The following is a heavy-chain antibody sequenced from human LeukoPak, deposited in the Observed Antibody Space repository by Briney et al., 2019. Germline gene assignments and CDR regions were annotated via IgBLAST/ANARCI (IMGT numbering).Heavy chain of an antibody. Sequence: PGGSLRLSCAASGFTFSSYGMHWVRQAPGKGLEWVAVIRYDGSNKYYADSVKGRFTISRDNSKNTLYLQMNSLRAEDTAVYYCAKSDVYYYYMDVWGKGTTVTVSS. J-gene: IGHJ6*03. CDR3: AKSDVYYYYMDV. V-gene: IGHV3-30*02. CDR2: IRYDGSNK. CDR1: GFTFSSYG.